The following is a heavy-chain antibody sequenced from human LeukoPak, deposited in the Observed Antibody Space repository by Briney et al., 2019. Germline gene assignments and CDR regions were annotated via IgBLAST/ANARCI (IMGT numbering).Heavy chain of an antibody. CDR3: ARDYDDSSGYFSLTVDY. Sequence: GGSLRLSCAASGFTFSSYWMSWVRQAPGKGLEWVANIKQGGSEKYYVDSVKGRFTISRDNAKNSLYLQMNSLRAEDTAVYYCARDYDDSSGYFSLTVDYWGQGTLVTVSS. V-gene: IGHV3-7*01. D-gene: IGHD3-22*01. CDR2: IKQGGSEK. J-gene: IGHJ4*02. CDR1: GFTFSSYW.